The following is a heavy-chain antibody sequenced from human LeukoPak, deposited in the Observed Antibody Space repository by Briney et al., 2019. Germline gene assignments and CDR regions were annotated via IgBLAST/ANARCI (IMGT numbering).Heavy chain of an antibody. CDR3: ASSYSSGWYPSHFDY. J-gene: IGHJ4*02. D-gene: IGHD6-19*01. Sequence: SETLSLTCTVSGGSISSYYWSWIRQPPGKGLEWIGYIYYSGSTNYNPSLKSRVTVSVDTSKNQFSLKLSSVTAADTAVYYCASSYSSGWYPSHFDYWGQGTLVTVSS. V-gene: IGHV4-59*01. CDR1: GGSISSYY. CDR2: IYYSGST.